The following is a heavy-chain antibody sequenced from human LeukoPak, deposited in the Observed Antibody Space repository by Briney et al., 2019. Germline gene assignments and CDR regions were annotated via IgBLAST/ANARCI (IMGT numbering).Heavy chain of an antibody. V-gene: IGHV4-4*07. J-gene: IGHJ6*03. CDR2: IYTSGST. CDR3: AREDIQLWPRRHYYMDV. CDR1: GGSISSYY. Sequence: SETLSLTSTVSGGSISSYYWSWIRQPAGKGLEWIGRIYTSGSTNYNPSLKSRVTMSVDTSKNQFSLKLSSVTAADTAVYYCAREDIQLWPRRHYYMDVWGKGTTVTVSS. D-gene: IGHD5-18*01.